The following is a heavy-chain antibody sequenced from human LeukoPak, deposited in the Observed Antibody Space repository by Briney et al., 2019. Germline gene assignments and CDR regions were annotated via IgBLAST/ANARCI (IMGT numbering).Heavy chain of an antibody. CDR1: GYSFTSYW. J-gene: IGHJ4*02. V-gene: IGHV5-51*01. Sequence: GESLKISCKGSGYSFTSYWIVWVRQMPGKGLEWIGIIYPGDSDTRYSPSFQGQVTISADKSISTAYLQWSGLKASDSAIYYCARHFLQAAGIDCWGQGTLVTVSS. CDR2: IYPGDSDT. D-gene: IGHD6-13*01. CDR3: ARHFLQAAGIDC.